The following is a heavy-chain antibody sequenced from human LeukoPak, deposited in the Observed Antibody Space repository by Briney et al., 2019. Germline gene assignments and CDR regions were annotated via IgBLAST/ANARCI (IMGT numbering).Heavy chain of an antibody. CDR1: GGTFSSYA. V-gene: IGHV1-69*05. D-gene: IGHD3-22*01. CDR3: ARARYYYDSSDYYHDY. CDR2: IIPIFGTA. J-gene: IGHJ4*02. Sequence: ASVKVSCKASGGTFSSYAISWVRQAPGQGLEWMGRIIPIFGTANYAQKFQGRVTITTDESTSTAYMELSSLRSEDTAVYYCARARYYYDSSDYYHDYWGQGTLVTVSS.